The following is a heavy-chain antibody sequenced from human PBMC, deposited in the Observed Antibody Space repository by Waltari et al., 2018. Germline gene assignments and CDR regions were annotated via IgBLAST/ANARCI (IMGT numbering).Heavy chain of an antibody. CDR2: VSYDGRNK. CDR1: GFTLATYG. CDR3: ARELPASAVVALDL. V-gene: IGHV3-30*03. Sequence: QVHLEESGGGVVQPGRSLKLSCAASGFTLATYGMHWVSQAPGKGLGWVAGVSYDGRNKFYGGSMKGRFTISRDNSKNTVFLQMNSLSAEDSAVYFCARELPASAVVALDLWGQGTMVTVSS. D-gene: IGHD2-21*01. J-gene: IGHJ3*01.